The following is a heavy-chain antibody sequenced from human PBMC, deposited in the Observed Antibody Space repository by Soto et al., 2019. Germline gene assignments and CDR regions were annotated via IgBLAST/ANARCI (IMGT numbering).Heavy chain of an antibody. Sequence: SETLSLTCIVSGGSISSSSYSWAWIRQPPGKGLEWIGTMYYGVNTYYNPSLESRVTISVDTSKNQFSLELSSVTAADTAMYYCASQRYCDDDCYLFDSWGQGTLVTVSS. V-gene: IGHV4-39*01. D-gene: IGHD2-21*02. CDR1: GGSISSSSYS. CDR3: ASQRYCDDDCYLFDS. CDR2: MYYGVNT. J-gene: IGHJ4*02.